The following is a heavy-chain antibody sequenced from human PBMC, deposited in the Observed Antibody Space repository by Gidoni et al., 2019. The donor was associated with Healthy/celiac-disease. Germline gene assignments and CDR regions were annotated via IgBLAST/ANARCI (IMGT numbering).Heavy chain of an antibody. D-gene: IGHD5-12*01. Sequence: QVQLVESGGGVVQPGRSLRLSCAASGFTFSSYGMPWVRQAPGKGLEWVAVIWYDGSNKYYADAVKGRFTISRDNSKNTLYLQMNSLRAEDTAVYYCAREYGGYENYYYYYMDVWGKGTTVTVSS. CDR1: GFTFSSYG. CDR2: IWYDGSNK. J-gene: IGHJ6*03. CDR3: AREYGGYENYYYYYMDV. V-gene: IGHV3-33*01.